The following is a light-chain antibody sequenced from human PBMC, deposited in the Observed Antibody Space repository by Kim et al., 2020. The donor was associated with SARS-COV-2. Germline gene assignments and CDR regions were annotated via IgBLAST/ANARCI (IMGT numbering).Light chain of an antibody. J-gene: IGKJ1*01. CDR3: QQYDSYPWT. CDR2: DAS. CDR1: QCISRW. V-gene: IGKV1-5*01. Sequence: ASVGDRVTITCRASQCISRWLAWYQEKPGSAPKVLIFDASSLESGVPLRFSGSGSGTEFTLTISSLQPDDFATYYCQQYDSYPWTFGQGTKVEIK.